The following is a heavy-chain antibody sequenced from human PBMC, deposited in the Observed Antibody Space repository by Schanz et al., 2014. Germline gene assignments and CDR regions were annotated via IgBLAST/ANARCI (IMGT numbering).Heavy chain of an antibody. J-gene: IGHJ2*01. Sequence: EVQLLESGGGLVQPGGSLRLSCSASTFTFDHYAMTWVRQAPGKGLEWVAAVSSRSDEIKYADSVRGRFTISRDNSRSTMYLQMSSLRAEDTAVYFCAKDLGVDCGDGCFNWYCDLWRRGTLVTVSS. D-gene: IGHD2-21*02. CDR3: AKDLGVDCGDGCFNWYCDL. CDR2: VSSRSDEI. V-gene: IGHV3-23*05. CDR1: TFTFDHYA.